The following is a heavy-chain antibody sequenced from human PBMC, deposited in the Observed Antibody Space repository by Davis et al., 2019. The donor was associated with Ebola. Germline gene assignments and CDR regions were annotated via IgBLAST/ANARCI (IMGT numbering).Heavy chain of an antibody. CDR3: AKEFRSYLGYFDF. V-gene: IGHV3-30*02. D-gene: IGHD1-26*01. Sequence: GGSLRLSCAVSGFTFSGHSMHWVRQAPGKGLEWVAFIRYDGSDKYYTDSVKGRFTISRDNSKNTLYLQMNSLRAEDTAVYYCAKEFRSYLGYFDFWGQGTLVTVSS. CDR2: IRYDGSDK. CDR1: GFTFSGHS. J-gene: IGHJ4*02.